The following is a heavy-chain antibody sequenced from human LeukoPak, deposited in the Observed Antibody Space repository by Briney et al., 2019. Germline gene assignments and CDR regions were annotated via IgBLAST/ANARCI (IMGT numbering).Heavy chain of an antibody. CDR3: ARDRNDYVWGSYRYPYY. Sequence: PGGSLRLSCAASGFTFSSYAMHWVRQAPGKGLEWVAVISYDGSNKYYADSVKGRFTISRDNSKNTLYLQMNSLRAEDTAVYYCARDRNDYVWGSYRYPYYWGQGTLVTVSS. D-gene: IGHD3-16*02. V-gene: IGHV3-30-3*01. CDR2: ISYDGSNK. J-gene: IGHJ4*02. CDR1: GFTFSSYA.